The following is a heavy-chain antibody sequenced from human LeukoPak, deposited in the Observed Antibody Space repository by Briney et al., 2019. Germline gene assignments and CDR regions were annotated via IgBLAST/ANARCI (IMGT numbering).Heavy chain of an antibody. CDR1: GRPIRSYY. CDR2: IYYSGNT. D-gene: IGHD6-19*01. CDR3: ARLDGTYSSGWYEDY. V-gene: IGHV4-59*08. Sequence: ALTLSLTRTVSGRPIRSYYWSCIRHPPGKGLEWIGYIYYSGNTNYNPSLTSRVTISVDTSKNQFSLKLSSVTAADTAVYYCARLDGTYSSGWYEDYWGQGTLVTVSS. J-gene: IGHJ4*02.